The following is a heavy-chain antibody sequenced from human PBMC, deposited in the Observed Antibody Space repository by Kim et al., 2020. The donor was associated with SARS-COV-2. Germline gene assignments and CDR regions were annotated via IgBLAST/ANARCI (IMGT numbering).Heavy chain of an antibody. Sequence: SETLSLTCAVYGGSFSGYYWSWIRQPPGKGLEWIGEINHSGSTNYNPSLKSRVTISVDTSKNQFSLKLSSVTAADTAVYYCARGSRFIAAAGVSDYSGQG. J-gene: IGHJ4*02. V-gene: IGHV4-34*01. CDR2: INHSGST. D-gene: IGHD6-13*01. CDR1: GGSFSGYY. CDR3: ARGSRFIAAAGVSDY.